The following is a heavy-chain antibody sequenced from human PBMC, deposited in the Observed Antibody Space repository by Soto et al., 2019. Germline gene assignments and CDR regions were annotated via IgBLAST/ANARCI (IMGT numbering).Heavy chain of an antibody. CDR2: ISYDGSNK. Sequence: GGSLRLSCAASGFTFSSYAMHWVRQAPGKGLEWVAVISYDGSNKYYADSVKGRFTISRDNSKNTLYLQMNSLRAEDTAVYYCARDRGDFWSGYYGEFDPWGQGTLVTVSS. J-gene: IGHJ5*02. D-gene: IGHD3-3*01. CDR1: GFTFSSYA. CDR3: ARDRGDFWSGYYGEFDP. V-gene: IGHV3-30-3*01.